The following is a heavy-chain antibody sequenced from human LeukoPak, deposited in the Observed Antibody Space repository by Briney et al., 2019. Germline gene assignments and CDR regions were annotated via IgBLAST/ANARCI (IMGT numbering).Heavy chain of an antibody. CDR1: GGTFSSYA. CDR3: ARVGEMATIYFDY. V-gene: IGHV1-69*04. Sequence: SVKVSCKASGGTFSSYALSWVRQAPGQGLEWMGTIIPIVGIANYAQKFQGRATITADKSTSTAYMELSSLRSEDTAVYYCARVGEMATIYFDYWGQGTLVTVSS. CDR2: IIPIVGIA. J-gene: IGHJ4*02. D-gene: IGHD5-24*01.